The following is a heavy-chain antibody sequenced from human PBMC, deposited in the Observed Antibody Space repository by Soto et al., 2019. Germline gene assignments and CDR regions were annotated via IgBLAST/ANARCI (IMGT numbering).Heavy chain of an antibody. J-gene: IGHJ4*02. CDR1: AFSFNTYA. CDR2: ISSSSAYI. V-gene: IGHV3-21*01. D-gene: IGHD2-2*03. Sequence: PGGSLRLSCAASAFSFNTYAMNWVRQAPGKGLEWVSSISSSSAYIYYAESVKGRFTVFGENANNSLFLHMSSLRVEDTAVYYCTRDMPGPGYYFDSWGQGTLVTVSS. CDR3: TRDMPGPGYYFDS.